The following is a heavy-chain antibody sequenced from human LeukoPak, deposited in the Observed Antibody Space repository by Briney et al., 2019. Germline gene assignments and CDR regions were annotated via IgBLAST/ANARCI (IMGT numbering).Heavy chain of an antibody. CDR3: ARPSAPYDILTPGYYYGMDV. V-gene: IGHV5-51*01. Sequence: GESLKISCKGSGYSFINYWIGWVRQMPGKGLEWMGIIYPGDSDTRYSPSFQGQVTISADKSISTAYLQWSSLKASDTAMYYCARPSAPYDILTPGYYYGMDVWGQGTTVTVSS. D-gene: IGHD3-9*01. CDR2: IYPGDSDT. J-gene: IGHJ6*02. CDR1: GYSFINYW.